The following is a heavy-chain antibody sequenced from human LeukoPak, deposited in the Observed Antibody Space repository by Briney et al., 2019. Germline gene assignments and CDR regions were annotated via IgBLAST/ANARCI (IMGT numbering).Heavy chain of an antibody. CDR3: ARSAYGADRVNNWFDP. V-gene: IGHV1-69*06. CDR1: GGAFSSYA. D-gene: IGHD4-17*01. Sequence: GASVKVSCKASGGAFSSYAISWVRQAPGQGLEWMGGIIPIFGTANYAQKFQGRVTITADKSTSTAYMELSSLRSEDTAVYYCARSAYGADRVNNWFDPWGQGTLVTVSS. CDR2: IIPIFGTA. J-gene: IGHJ5*02.